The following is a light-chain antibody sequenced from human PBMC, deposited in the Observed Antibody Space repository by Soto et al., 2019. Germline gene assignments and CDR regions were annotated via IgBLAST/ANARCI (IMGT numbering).Light chain of an antibody. J-gene: IGLJ3*02. V-gene: IGLV2-8*01. CDR1: SSDVGGYNY. Sequence: LTQRPSTAGSTGQSVTISCTGTSSDVGGYNYVSWYQQYPGRAPKLMIYEVTKRPSGVPDRFSGSKSGNTASLTVSGLQAEDEADYYCSSYAASNNFYFVFGGGTKVTVL. CDR2: EVT. CDR3: SSYAASNNFYFV.